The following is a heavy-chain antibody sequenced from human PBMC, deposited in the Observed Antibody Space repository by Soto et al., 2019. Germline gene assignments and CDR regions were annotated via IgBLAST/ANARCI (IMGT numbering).Heavy chain of an antibody. CDR1: GFTFSSYW. CDR3: ARFEPYYGMDV. Sequence: GSLRLSCAASGFTFSSYWMHWVRQAPGKGLVWVSRINSDGSSTSYADSVKGRFTISRDNAKNTLYLQMNSLRAEDTAVYYCARFEPYYGMDVWGQGTTVTVSS. J-gene: IGHJ6*02. CDR2: INSDGSST. V-gene: IGHV3-74*01.